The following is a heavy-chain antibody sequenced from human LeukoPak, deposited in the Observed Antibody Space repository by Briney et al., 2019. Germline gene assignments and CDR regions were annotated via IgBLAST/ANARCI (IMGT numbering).Heavy chain of an antibody. CDR3: VRDVGWFQFDY. CDR2: ISDTGGGT. CDR1: GFTFSSYA. D-gene: IGHD2-15*01. J-gene: IGHJ4*02. V-gene: IGHV3-23*01. Sequence: GGSLRLSCAASGFTFSSYAVSWVRQAPGKGLEWVSAISDTGGGTHYADSVKGRFTISRDNSKDTLYLQMNSLRAEDTAVYYCVRDVGWFQFDYWGQGTLVTVSS.